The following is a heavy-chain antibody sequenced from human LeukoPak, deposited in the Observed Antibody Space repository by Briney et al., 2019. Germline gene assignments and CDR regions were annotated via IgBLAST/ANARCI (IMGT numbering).Heavy chain of an antibody. J-gene: IGHJ4*02. D-gene: IGHD3-3*01. Sequence: GGSLRLSCAASGFAFSNYGMDWVRQSPGKGLEWVSSISDNGRSPFYADSVKGRFTISRDNSKNTLSLLMNSLRADDTAVYYCAKVPFGVANYFDYWGQGTLVTVSS. CDR2: ISDNGRSP. CDR3: AKVPFGVANYFDY. CDR1: GFAFSNYG. V-gene: IGHV3-23*01.